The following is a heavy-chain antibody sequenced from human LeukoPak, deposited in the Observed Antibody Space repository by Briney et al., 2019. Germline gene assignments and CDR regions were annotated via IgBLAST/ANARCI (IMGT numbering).Heavy chain of an antibody. Sequence: SETLSLTCTVSGGSISGGSYYWGWIRQPPGKGLEWIGSIYYSGSTYDNPSLKSRVTISVDTSKNQFSLKLSSVTAADTAVYYCARDGGYGDLYYYYGMDVWGQGTTVTVSS. J-gene: IGHJ6*02. CDR1: GGSISGGSYY. CDR3: ARDGGYGDLYYYYGMDV. V-gene: IGHV4-39*07. D-gene: IGHD4-17*01. CDR2: IYYSGST.